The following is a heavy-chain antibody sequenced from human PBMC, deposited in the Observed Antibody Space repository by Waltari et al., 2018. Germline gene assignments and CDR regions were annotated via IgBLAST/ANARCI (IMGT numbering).Heavy chain of an antibody. Sequence: QVQLVQSGAEVKKPGASVKVSCKASGYTFTSYDINWVRQDTGQGLEWMGWMNPNSGNTGYAQKFQGRVTITRNTSISTAYMELSSLRSEDTAVYYCVRFLKGSWYFFDYWGQGTLVTVSS. CDR2: MNPNSGNT. CDR3: VRFLKGSWYFFDY. V-gene: IGHV1-8*03. D-gene: IGHD6-13*01. J-gene: IGHJ4*02. CDR1: GYTFTSYD.